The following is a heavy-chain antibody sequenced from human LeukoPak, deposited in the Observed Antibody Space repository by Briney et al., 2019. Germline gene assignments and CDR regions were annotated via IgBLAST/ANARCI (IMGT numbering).Heavy chain of an antibody. CDR3: ATTRIAARPSWFDP. D-gene: IGHD6-6*01. CDR2: IIPIFGTA. CDR1: GYTFTSYY. Sequence: ASVTVSCTASGYTFTSYYMHWVRQAPGQGLEWMGGIIPIFGTANYAQKFQGRVTITADESTSTAYMELSSLRSEDTAVYYCATTRIAARPSWFDPWGQGTLVTVSS. V-gene: IGHV1-69*13. J-gene: IGHJ5*02.